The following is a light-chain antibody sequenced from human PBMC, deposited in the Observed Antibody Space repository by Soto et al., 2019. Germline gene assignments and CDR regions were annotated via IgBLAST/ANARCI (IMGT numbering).Light chain of an antibody. CDR2: DAF. CDR3: QQRSSWPLT. CDR1: QSVGSY. Sequence: EIVLTQSPATLSLSPGERATLSCRASQSVGSYLAWYQQKPGQAPRLLIYDAFSGATGIPARFSGSGSGTDFTLTISSLEPEDFAVYFCQQRSSWPLTFGGGTMVEIK. J-gene: IGKJ4*01. V-gene: IGKV3-11*01.